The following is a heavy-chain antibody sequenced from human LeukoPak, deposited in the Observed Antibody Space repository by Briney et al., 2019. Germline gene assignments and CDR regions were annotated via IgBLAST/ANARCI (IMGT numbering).Heavy chain of an antibody. CDR3: ASSIPDCSGGSCPYYFDY. V-gene: IGHV4-31*03. Sequence: SETLSLTCTVSGGSISSGGYYRSWIRQHPGTGLEWIGYIYYSGSTYYNPSLKSRVTISVDTSKNQFSLKLSSVTAADTAVYYCASSIPDCSGGSCPYYFDYWGQGTLVTVSS. D-gene: IGHD2-15*01. J-gene: IGHJ4*02. CDR1: GGSISSGGYY. CDR2: IYYSGST.